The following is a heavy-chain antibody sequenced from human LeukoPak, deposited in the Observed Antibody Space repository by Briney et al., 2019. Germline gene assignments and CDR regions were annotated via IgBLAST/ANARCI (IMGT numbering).Heavy chain of an antibody. D-gene: IGHD6-19*01. J-gene: IGHJ4*02. CDR3: AREGTGGWYYFDY. V-gene: IGHV3-74*01. CDR2: INSDGRST. Sequence: PGGSLRLSCAASGLTFSTYWMHWVRQAPGKGLVWVSRINSDGRSTTYADFVKGRFTISRGNAKNTLYLQMNSLRAEDTAVYYCAREGTGGWYYFDYWGQGTLVTVSS. CDR1: GLTFSTYW.